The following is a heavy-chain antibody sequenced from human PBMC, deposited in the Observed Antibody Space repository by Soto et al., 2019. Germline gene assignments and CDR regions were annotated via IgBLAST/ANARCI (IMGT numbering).Heavy chain of an antibody. V-gene: IGHV1-69*02. Sequence: ASVKVSCKASGGTFSSYTISWVRQAPGQGLEWMGRIIPILGIANYAQKFQGRVTITADKSTSTAYMELSSLRSEDTAVYYCARGAVGATGPGYYFDYWGQGTLVTVSS. J-gene: IGHJ4*02. CDR1: GGTFSSYT. CDR3: ARGAVGATGPGYYFDY. D-gene: IGHD1-26*01. CDR2: IIPILGIA.